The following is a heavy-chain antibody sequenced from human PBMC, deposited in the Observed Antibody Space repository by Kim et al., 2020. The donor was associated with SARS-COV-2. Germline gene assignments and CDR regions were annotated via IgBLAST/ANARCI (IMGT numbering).Heavy chain of an antibody. V-gene: IGHV4-34*01. CDR3: ARVGDGYNLFDY. D-gene: IGHD5-18*01. Sequence: SETLSLTCAVYGGSFSGYYWSWIRQPPGKGLEWIGEINHSGSTNYNPSLKSRVTISVDTSKNQFSLKLSSVTAADTAVYYCARVGDGYNLFDYWGQGTLVTVSS. CDR2: INHSGST. CDR1: GGSFSGYY. J-gene: IGHJ4*02.